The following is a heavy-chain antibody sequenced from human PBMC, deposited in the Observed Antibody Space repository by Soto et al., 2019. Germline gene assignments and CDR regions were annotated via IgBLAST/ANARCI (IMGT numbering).Heavy chain of an antibody. D-gene: IGHD3-3*01. CDR1: GFSLSTSGVG. V-gene: IGHV2-5*02. J-gene: IGHJ3*02. CDR2: IYWDDDK. Sequence: GSGPTLVNPTQTLTLTCTFSGFSLSTSGVGVGWIRQPPGKALEWLALIYWDDDKRYSPSLRSRLTITKDTSKNQVVLTMTNMDPVDTATYYCAHRPESDFWNNTREFLSPHDAFDIWGQGTMVTVSS. CDR3: AHRPESDFWNNTREFLSPHDAFDI.